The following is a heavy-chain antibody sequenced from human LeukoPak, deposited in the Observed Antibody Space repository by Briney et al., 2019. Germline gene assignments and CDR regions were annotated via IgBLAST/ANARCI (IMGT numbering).Heavy chain of an antibody. Sequence: PSETLSLTCTVSGGSVSSRHYYWGWIRQPPGKGLEWIGSVYYSGTTYYNPSLKSRVTISVDTSKNEFSLKVNSVTAADTAVYFCARQAGFGGVIVSSWFDPWGEGAQVTVSS. CDR2: VYYSGTT. CDR1: GGSVSSRHYY. V-gene: IGHV4-39*01. CDR3: ARQAGFGGVIVSSWFDP. J-gene: IGHJ5*02. D-gene: IGHD3-16*02.